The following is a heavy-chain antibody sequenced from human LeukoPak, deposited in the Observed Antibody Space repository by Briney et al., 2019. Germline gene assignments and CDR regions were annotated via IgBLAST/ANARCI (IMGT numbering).Heavy chain of an antibody. Sequence: GGSLRLSCAASGLTFNVFAMAWVRQSPGKGLQWVSSIGGSGRDTSYADSVRGRFTISRDNSKRTVYLQMNNLRAEDTAFYYCAKDLYDYSGYVYDYWGQGTLVTVSS. J-gene: IGHJ4*02. CDR2: IGGSGRDT. CDR3: AKDLYDYSGYVYDY. CDR1: GLTFNVFA. D-gene: IGHD5-12*01. V-gene: IGHV3-23*01.